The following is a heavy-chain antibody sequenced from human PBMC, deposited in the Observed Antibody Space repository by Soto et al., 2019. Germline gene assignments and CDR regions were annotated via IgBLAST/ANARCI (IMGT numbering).Heavy chain of an antibody. Sequence: PGGSLRLSCAASGFTFSSYGMHWVRPAPGKGLEWVAVIWYDGSNKYYADSVKGRFTISRDNSKNTLYLQMNSLRAEDTAVYYCAKEMFIAVAGTEYYFDYWGQGTLVTVSS. CDR1: GFTFSSYG. CDR2: IWYDGSNK. J-gene: IGHJ4*02. CDR3: AKEMFIAVAGTEYYFDY. D-gene: IGHD6-19*01. V-gene: IGHV3-30*02.